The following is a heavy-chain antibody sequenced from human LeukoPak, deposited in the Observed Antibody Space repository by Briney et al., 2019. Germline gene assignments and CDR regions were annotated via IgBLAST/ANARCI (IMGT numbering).Heavy chain of an antibody. J-gene: IGHJ4*02. CDR3: ARAILGYCSGSTCFGFDY. V-gene: IGHV3-21*01. CDR2: ISGTSSHI. CDR1: GFTFSSYS. D-gene: IGHD2-15*01. Sequence: PGGSLRLSCAASGFTFSSYSMNWVRQAPGKGLEWVSSISGTSSHIYYADSVKGRFTISRDNAQNSLYLQMNSLRAEDTAVYYCARAILGYCSGSTCFGFDYWGQGTLVTVSS.